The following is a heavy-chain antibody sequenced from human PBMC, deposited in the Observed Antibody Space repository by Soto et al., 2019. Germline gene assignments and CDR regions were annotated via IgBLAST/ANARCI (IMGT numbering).Heavy chain of an antibody. CDR2: IWFDGSSK. J-gene: IGHJ4*02. CDR1: GLTISNYG. V-gene: IGHV3-33*06. D-gene: IGHD3-22*01. Sequence: GGSLRLSCAASGLTISNYGIHWVRQAPGKGLEWVAVIWFDGSSKYYADSVKGRFTISRDNSKNTLYLQMDSLRAEDTAVYYCVKGEYYYDGSAYYPFDYWGQGRMVTVSS. CDR3: VKGEYYYDGSAYYPFDY.